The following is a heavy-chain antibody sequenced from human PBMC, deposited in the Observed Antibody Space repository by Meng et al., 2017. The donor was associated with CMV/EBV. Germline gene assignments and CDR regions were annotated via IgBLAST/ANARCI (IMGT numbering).Heavy chain of an antibody. Sequence: SETLSLTCIVSGGSISSYYWSWIRQPPGKGLEWIGYISYSGSANYNPSLKSRVTISVDKSKNQFSLKLNFVTAAETAVYYCARDGRYSSGWYLNDWGQGTLVTVSS. CDR1: GGSISSYY. CDR2: ISYSGSA. CDR3: ARDGRYSSGWYLND. V-gene: IGHV4-59*01. J-gene: IGHJ4*02. D-gene: IGHD6-19*01.